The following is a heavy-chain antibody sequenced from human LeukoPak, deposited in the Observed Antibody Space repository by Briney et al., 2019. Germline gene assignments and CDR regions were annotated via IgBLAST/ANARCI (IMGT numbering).Heavy chain of an antibody. Sequence: SVKVSCKASGFTFRNSAVQWVRQARGQRLEWIGRIVVGNSNTNYAQRFQDRVTITRDMSTRTAYMELSSLGSEDTAVYYCSADIVGGQLHWGQGTLVTVSS. CDR3: SADIVGGQLH. V-gene: IGHV1-58*01. D-gene: IGHD1-26*01. CDR2: IVVGNSNT. J-gene: IGHJ4*02. CDR1: GFTFRNSA.